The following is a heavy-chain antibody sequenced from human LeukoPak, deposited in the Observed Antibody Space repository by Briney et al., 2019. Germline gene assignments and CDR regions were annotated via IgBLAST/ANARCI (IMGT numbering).Heavy chain of an antibody. D-gene: IGHD5-18*01. CDR2: IWYDGSNK. J-gene: IGHJ4*02. CDR1: GLNFSNYG. Sequence: GGSLRLSCAASGLNFSNYGMHWVRQAPGKGLEWVAVIWYDGSNKHYADSVKGRLTISRDNSKNTVYLQMNSLRAEDTAVYYCARGSIYSYGYIDDWGQGTLVTVSS. CDR3: ARGSIYSYGYIDD. V-gene: IGHV3-33*01.